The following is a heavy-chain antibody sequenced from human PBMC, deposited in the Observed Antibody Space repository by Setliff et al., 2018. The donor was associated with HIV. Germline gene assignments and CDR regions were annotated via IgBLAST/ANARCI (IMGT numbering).Heavy chain of an antibody. CDR3: ASVLFNRKGWHWDR. J-gene: IGHJ4*02. CDR1: GFTFSGYW. Sequence: PGGSLRLSCAASGFTFSGYWMSWVRQAPGKGLEWVANIKQDGSVKFYVDSVKGRFTISRDNARNSLYLQMNSLRAEDTAVYYCASVLFNRKGWHWDRWGQGTLVTVSS. CDR2: IKQDGSVK. V-gene: IGHV3-7*03. D-gene: IGHD6-19*01.